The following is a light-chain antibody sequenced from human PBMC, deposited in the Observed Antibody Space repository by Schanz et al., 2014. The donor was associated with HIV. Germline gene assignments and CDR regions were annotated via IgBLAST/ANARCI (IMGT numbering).Light chain of an antibody. V-gene: IGKV3-20*01. J-gene: IGKJ1*01. CDR1: QSVSSN. CDR3: QQYGSSPL. CDR2: GAS. Sequence: EIVLIQSPATLSLSPGERATLSCRASQSVSSNLVWYQHKPGQAPRLLIHGASNRATGIPAMFSGSGSGTDFSLTISRLEPEDFAVYYCQQYGSSPLFGQGTKVEIK.